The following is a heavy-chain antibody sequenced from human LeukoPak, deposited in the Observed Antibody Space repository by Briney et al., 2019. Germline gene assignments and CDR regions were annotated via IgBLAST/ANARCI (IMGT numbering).Heavy chain of an antibody. CDR2: ISDTGVST. Sequence: GGSLRLSCAASGFIFSSYGMSWVRQAPGKGLEWVSSISDTGVSTSYADSVKRRFTISRDNSKNTLYLQMNSLRAEDTAVYYCAREAVNCSGGSCYLDYWGQGTLVTVSS. D-gene: IGHD2-15*01. CDR3: AREAVNCSGGSCYLDY. CDR1: GFIFSSYG. V-gene: IGHV3-23*01. J-gene: IGHJ4*02.